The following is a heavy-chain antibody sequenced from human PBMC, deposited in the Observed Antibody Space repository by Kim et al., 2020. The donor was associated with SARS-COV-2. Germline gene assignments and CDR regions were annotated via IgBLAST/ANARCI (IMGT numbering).Heavy chain of an antibody. V-gene: IGHV4-34*01. CDR2: INHSGST. CDR3: ARNRYCSSTSCFRYYYYGMDV. CDR1: GGSFSGYY. D-gene: IGHD2-2*01. Sequence: SETLSLTCAVYGGSFSGYYWSWIRQPPGKGLEWIGEINHSGSTNYNPSLKSRVTISVDTSKNQFSLKLSSVTAADTAVYYCARNRYCSSTSCFRYYYYGMDVWGQGTTVTVSS. J-gene: IGHJ6*02.